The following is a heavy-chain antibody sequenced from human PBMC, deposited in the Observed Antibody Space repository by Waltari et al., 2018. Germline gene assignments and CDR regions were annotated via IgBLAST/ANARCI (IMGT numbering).Heavy chain of an antibody. Sequence: QVQLVESGGGVVQPGRSLRLSCAASGFTFSSYAMHWVRQAPGKGLEWVAVISYDGSNKYYADSVNGRFTISRDNSKNTLYLQMNSLRAEDTAVYYCARDGDSGYDSHPFFDYWGQGTLVTVSS. V-gene: IGHV3-30-3*01. J-gene: IGHJ4*02. CDR3: ARDGDSGYDSHPFFDY. CDR2: ISYDGSNK. D-gene: IGHD5-12*01. CDR1: GFTFSSYA.